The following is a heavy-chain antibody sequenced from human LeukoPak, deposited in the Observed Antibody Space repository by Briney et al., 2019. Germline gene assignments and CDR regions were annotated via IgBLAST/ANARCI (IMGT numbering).Heavy chain of an antibody. D-gene: IGHD6-13*01. CDR2: ISSSSTTI. CDR3: ARDLKAYSSSGGVDY. V-gene: IGHV3-48*01. Sequence: SGGSLRPSCAASGFTFSSYSMNWVRQAPGKGLEWVSYISSSSTTIYYADYVKGRFTISRDSTRNSLYLQMNSLRAEDTAVYYCARDLKAYSSSGGVDYWGQGTLVTVSS. CDR1: GFTFSSYS. J-gene: IGHJ4*02.